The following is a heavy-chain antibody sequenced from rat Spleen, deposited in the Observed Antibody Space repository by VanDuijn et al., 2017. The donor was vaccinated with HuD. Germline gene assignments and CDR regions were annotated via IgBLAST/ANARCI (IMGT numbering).Heavy chain of an antibody. Sequence: QVQLKESGPGLVQPSQTLSLTCTVSGFSLTSYTVSWVRQPPGKGLEWIAAISSGGNKYYNSALKSRLSISRDTSKSQVFLKMNSLQTEDTAMYFCARWDYWGQGVMVTVSS. J-gene: IGHJ2*01. CDR1: GFSLTSYT. V-gene: IGHV2-6*01. CDR3: ARWDY. CDR2: ISSGGNK.